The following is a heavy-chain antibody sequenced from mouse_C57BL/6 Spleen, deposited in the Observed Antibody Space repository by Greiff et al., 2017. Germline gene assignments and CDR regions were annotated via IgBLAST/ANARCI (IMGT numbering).Heavy chain of an antibody. V-gene: IGHV1-52*01. Sequence: QVQLQQPGAELVRPGSSVKLSCKASGYTFTSYWMHWVKQRPIQGLEWIGNIDPSDSETHYNQKFKDKATLTVDKSSSTAYMQLSSLTSEDSAVYDGANTGIRGAVDYWGQGTSVTVSS. CDR1: GYTFTSYW. D-gene: IGHD2-4*01. CDR2: IDPSDSET. J-gene: IGHJ4*01. CDR3: ANTGIRGAVDY.